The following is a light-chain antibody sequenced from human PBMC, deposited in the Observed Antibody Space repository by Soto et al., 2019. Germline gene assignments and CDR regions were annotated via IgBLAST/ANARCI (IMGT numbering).Light chain of an antibody. J-gene: IGKJ4*01. Sequence: EIVLKQSPATLSLSPGESAPLSCRPILNINTSLSCYQQKPAQFPRLLIYDASNRATGIPARFSGSGSGTDFTLTISSLEPEDFAVYYCQQRRDWPITFGGGTKVEIK. CDR2: DAS. V-gene: IGKV3-11*01. CDR1: LNINTS. CDR3: QQRRDWPIT.